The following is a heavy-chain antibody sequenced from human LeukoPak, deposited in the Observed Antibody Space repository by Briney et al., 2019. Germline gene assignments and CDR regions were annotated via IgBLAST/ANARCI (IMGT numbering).Heavy chain of an antibody. CDR3: NIAAAGTRDY. Sequence: GGSLRLSCAASGFTFSGSAMHWVRQASGEGLEWVGRIRSKANSYATAYAASVKGRFTISRDDSKNTAYLQMNSLKTEDTAVYYCNIAAAGTRDYWGQGTLVTVSS. V-gene: IGHV3-73*01. CDR1: GFTFSGSA. J-gene: IGHJ4*02. D-gene: IGHD6-13*01. CDR2: IRSKANSYAT.